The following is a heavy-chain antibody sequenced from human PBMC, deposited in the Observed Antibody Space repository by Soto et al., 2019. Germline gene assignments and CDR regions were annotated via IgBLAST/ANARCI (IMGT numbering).Heavy chain of an antibody. V-gene: IGHV2-5*02. CDR2: IYWDDDK. D-gene: IGHD1-1*01. CDR3: AHRAGLQGNWNGGYFDF. CDR1: GFSLSTSGVG. Sequence: QITLEESGPPRVKPTQTLTLTCTFSGFSLSTSGVGVGWVRQPPGKALERLALIYWDDDKRYSPSLRSRLTITKATSRNQVVLTMTNIDPVDTATYYCAHRAGLQGNWNGGYFDFWGQGALVTVSS. J-gene: IGHJ4*02.